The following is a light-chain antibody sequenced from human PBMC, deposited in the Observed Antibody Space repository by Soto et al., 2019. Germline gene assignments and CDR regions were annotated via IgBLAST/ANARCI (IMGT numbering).Light chain of an antibody. J-gene: IGKJ1*01. Sequence: ELVMTQSPATLSVSPGERATLSCRASQSINTNLAWYQQKPGQAPRLLIYGASTRATGVPLRFSSSGSGTEFTLTISSLQSEDSAVYYCQQFNNWPPWTFGQGTKVEIK. CDR1: QSINTN. V-gene: IGKV3-15*01. CDR2: GAS. CDR3: QQFNNWPPWT.